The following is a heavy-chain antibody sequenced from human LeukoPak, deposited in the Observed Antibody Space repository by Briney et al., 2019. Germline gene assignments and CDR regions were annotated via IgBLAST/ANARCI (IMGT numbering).Heavy chain of an antibody. V-gene: IGHV3-48*01. D-gene: IGHD5-12*01. CDR1: GFTFSGYS. CDR3: ARGGSGYSAYDFDY. J-gene: IGHJ4*02. Sequence: SGGSLRHSCAASGFTFSGYSMNWVRQAPGKGLELVSYISSSSTTTYYTDPVKGRFTISRDNAKKSLFLQMNSLRAEDTAVYYCARGGSGYSAYDFDYWGQGILVTVSS. CDR2: ISSSSTTT.